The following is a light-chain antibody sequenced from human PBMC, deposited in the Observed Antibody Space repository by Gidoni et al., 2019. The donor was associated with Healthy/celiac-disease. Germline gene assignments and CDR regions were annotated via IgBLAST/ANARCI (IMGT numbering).Light chain of an antibody. CDR1: QRVSSN. Sequence: EIAMTQSPATLSVSPGERATLSCRASQRVSSNLAWYKQTPGQAPRLLIYGASTRATGIPARFSDSGSGTEFTLTINSLQSKDFAVYYCQQYNNWPPITFGQGTRLEIK. J-gene: IGKJ5*01. V-gene: IGKV3-15*01. CDR2: GAS. CDR3: QQYNNWPPIT.